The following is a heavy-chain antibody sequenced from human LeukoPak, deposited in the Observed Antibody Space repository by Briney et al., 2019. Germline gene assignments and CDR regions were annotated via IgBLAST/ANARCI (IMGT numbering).Heavy chain of an antibody. D-gene: IGHD3-10*01. CDR2: IYYSGST. V-gene: IGHV4-39*07. Sequence: SETLSLTCTVSGGSISSSGYYWGWIRQPPGKGLEWIGSIYYSGSTYYNPSLKSRVTISVDTSKNQFSLKLSSVTTADTAVYHCARDVAMVRGVIIKDPDYWGQGTLVTVSS. CDR3: ARDVAMVRGVIIKDPDY. J-gene: IGHJ4*02. CDR1: GGSISSSGYY.